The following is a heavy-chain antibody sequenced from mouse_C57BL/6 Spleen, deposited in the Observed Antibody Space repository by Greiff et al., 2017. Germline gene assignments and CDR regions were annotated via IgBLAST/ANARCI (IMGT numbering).Heavy chain of an antibody. J-gene: IGHJ3*01. CDR1: GYTFTSYW. CDR3: AILDSSGYGAY. CDR2: IYPGSGST. V-gene: IGHV1-55*01. D-gene: IGHD3-2*02. Sequence: VQLQQPGAELVKPGASVKMSCKASGYTFTSYWITWVKQRPGQGLEWIGDIYPGSGSTNYNEKFKSNATLSVDTSSSTVYMQLSILTSEDSAVYYCAILDSSGYGAYWGQGTLVTVSA.